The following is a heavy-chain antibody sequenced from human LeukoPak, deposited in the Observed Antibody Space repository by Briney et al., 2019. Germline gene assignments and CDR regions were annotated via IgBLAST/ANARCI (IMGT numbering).Heavy chain of an antibody. V-gene: IGHV1-18*01. J-gene: IGHJ4*02. Sequence: ASVKVSCKASGYTFTSYGISWVRQAPGQGLEWMGWISAYNGNTNHAQKLQGRVTMTTDTSTRTAYMELRSLRSDDTAVYYCARDSVFLVITFGGVTPDYWGQGTLVTVSS. CDR1: GYTFTSYG. D-gene: IGHD3-16*01. CDR3: ARDSVFLVITFGGVTPDY. CDR2: ISAYNGNT.